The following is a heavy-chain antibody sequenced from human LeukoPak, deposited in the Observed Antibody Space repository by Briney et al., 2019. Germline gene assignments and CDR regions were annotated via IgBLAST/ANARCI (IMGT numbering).Heavy chain of an antibody. D-gene: IGHD5-12*01. CDR3: ARDRVDIVASPFDY. CDR2: ISSSGSTL. V-gene: IGHV3-11*04. Sequence: GGSLRLSCAASGFTFSDYYMSWIRQAPGKGLEWVSYISSSGSTLYYADSVKGRFTISRDNAKNSLYLQMNSLRAEDTAVYYYARDRVDIVASPFDYWGQGTLVTVSS. CDR1: GFTFSDYY. J-gene: IGHJ4*02.